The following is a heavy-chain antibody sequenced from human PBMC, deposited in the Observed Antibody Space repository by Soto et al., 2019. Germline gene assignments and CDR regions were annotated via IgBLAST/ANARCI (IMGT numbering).Heavy chain of an antibody. CDR1: GFTFSDYY. V-gene: IGHV3-11*01. Sequence: PGGSLRLSCAASGFTFSDYYMSWFRQAPGKGLEWVSYISRSGGTIYYADSVKGRFTIYRDNAKNSLYLQMSSLRAEDTAVYYCARHGTYGDYVGSWGQGTLVAVSS. D-gene: IGHD4-17*01. J-gene: IGHJ4*02. CDR3: ARHGTYGDYVGS. CDR2: ISRSGGTI.